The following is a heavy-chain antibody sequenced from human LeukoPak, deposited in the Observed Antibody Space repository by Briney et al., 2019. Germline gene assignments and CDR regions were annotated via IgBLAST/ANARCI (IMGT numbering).Heavy chain of an antibody. V-gene: IGHV3-23*01. CDR3: AKFFYDTVAGFYFDY. CDR1: EFTFSSYA. CDR2: ISGSGGST. D-gene: IGHD6-19*01. Sequence: GGSLRLSCAASEFTFSSYAMSWVRQAPGKGLEWVSAISGSGGSTYYADSVKGRFTISRDNSKNTLYLQMNSLRAEDTAVYYCAKFFYDTVAGFYFDYWGQGTLVTVSS. J-gene: IGHJ4*02.